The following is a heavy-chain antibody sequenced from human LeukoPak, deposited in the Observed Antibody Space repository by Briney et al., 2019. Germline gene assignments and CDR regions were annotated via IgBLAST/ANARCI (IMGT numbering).Heavy chain of an antibody. J-gene: IGHJ4*02. Sequence: SVKVSCKASGGTFSSYAISWVRQAPGQGLEWMGGIIPIFGTANYAQKFQGRVTITTDESTSTAYMELSSLRSEDTAVYYCARDGGLGYCSSTSCQPTWVRAFDYWGQGTLVTVSS. D-gene: IGHD2-2*01. V-gene: IGHV1-69*05. CDR3: ARDGGLGYCSSTSCQPTWVRAFDY. CDR2: IIPIFGTA. CDR1: GGTFSSYA.